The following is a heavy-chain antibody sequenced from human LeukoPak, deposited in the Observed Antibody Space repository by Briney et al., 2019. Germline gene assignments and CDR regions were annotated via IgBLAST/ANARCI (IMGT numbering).Heavy chain of an antibody. CDR1: GGTFSSYA. Sequence: SVKVSCKASGGTFSSYAISWVRHAPGQGLEWMGGIIPIFGTANYAQKFQGRVTITADESTSTAYMELSSLRSEDTAVYYCARVSCSGGSCYAGWFDPWGQGTLVTVSS. CDR2: IIPIFGTA. D-gene: IGHD2-15*01. J-gene: IGHJ5*02. V-gene: IGHV1-69*01. CDR3: ARVSCSGGSCYAGWFDP.